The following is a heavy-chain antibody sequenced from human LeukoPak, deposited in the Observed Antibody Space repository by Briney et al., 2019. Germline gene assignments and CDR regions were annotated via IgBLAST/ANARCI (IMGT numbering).Heavy chain of an antibody. V-gene: IGHV3-7*01. J-gene: IGHJ6*03. CDR3: ARDRVWQWLVRDYYYYMDV. CDR2: IKQDGSEK. Sequence: PGGSLRLSCAASGFTFSSYWMSWVRQAPGKGLEWVANIKQDGSEKYYVDSVQGRFTISRDNAKNSLYLQMNSLRAEDTAVYYCARDRVWQWLVRDYYYYMDVWGKGTTVTVSS. D-gene: IGHD6-19*01. CDR1: GFTFSSYW.